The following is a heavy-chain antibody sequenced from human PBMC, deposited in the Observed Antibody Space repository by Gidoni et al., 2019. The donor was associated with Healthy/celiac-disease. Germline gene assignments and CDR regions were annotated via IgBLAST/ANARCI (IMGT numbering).Heavy chain of an antibody. Sequence: QVQLQQWGAGLLKPSETLSLTCAVYGGSFSGYYWSWIRQPPGKGLEWIGEINHSGSTNYNPSLKSRVTISVDTSKNQFSLKLSSVTAADTAVYYCAEMVQGVITFVDYWGQGTLVTVSS. D-gene: IGHD3-10*01. V-gene: IGHV4-34*01. CDR2: INHSGST. CDR3: AEMVQGVITFVDY. CDR1: GGSFSGYY. J-gene: IGHJ4*02.